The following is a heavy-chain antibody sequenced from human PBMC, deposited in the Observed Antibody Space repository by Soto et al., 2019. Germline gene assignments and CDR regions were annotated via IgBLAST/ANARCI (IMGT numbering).Heavy chain of an antibody. Sequence: PGGSLRLSCAASGFTFSSYSMNWVRQAPGKGLEWVSSISSSSSYIYYADSVKGRFTISRDNAKNSLYLQMNSLRAEDTAVYYCARDTHCSSTSCYYSRYGGSSSSSMRGMDVWGQGTTVTVSS. CDR3: ARDTHCSSTSCYYSRYGGSSSSSMRGMDV. CDR2: ISSSSSYI. J-gene: IGHJ6*02. V-gene: IGHV3-21*01. D-gene: IGHD2-2*01. CDR1: GFTFSSYS.